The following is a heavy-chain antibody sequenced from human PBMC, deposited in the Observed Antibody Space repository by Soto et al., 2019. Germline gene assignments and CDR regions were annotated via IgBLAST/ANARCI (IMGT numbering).Heavy chain of an antibody. D-gene: IGHD2-8*01. CDR1: GFSLSTSGVG. J-gene: IGHJ5*02. V-gene: IGHV2-5*01. Sequence: SGPTLVNPTQTLTLTCTFSGFSLSTSGVGVGWIRQPPGKALEWLALIYWNEDKRYSPSLKSRLTITKDTSKNQVVLTMANMDPVDTATYYCARLYCTNGVCYSGRNWFDPWGQGTLVTVSS. CDR3: ARLYCTNGVCYSGRNWFDP. CDR2: IYWNEDK.